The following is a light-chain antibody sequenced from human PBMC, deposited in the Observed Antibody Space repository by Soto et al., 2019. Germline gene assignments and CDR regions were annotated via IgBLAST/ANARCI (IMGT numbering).Light chain of an antibody. J-gene: IGKJ1*01. CDR1: QSVSSN. V-gene: IGKV3-15*01. CDR2: GAS. CDR3: QQYNNWPQGT. Sequence: EIVMTQSPATLSVSPGERATLSCRASQSVSSNLAWYQQKPGQAPRLLIYGASTRATGIPARFSGSGSGTEFTLTISSLQYEDFAVYYCQQYNNWPQGTFGQGTKVEIK.